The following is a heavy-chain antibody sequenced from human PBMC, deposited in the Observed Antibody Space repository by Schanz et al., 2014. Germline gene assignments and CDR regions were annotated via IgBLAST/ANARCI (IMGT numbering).Heavy chain of an antibody. CDR1: GYTFTSYG. J-gene: IGHJ4*02. Sequence: QVQLVQSGAEVKKPGASVKVSCKASGYTFTSYGINWVRQAPGQGLEWMGWISAYNGNTNYAQTLQGRITVTTDTSTSTVYLELSSLRTDDAAVYYCGWGLSRSCIDFWGQGTLITVSS. V-gene: IGHV1-18*01. D-gene: IGHD2-21*01. CDR3: GWGLSRSCIDF. CDR2: ISAYNGNT.